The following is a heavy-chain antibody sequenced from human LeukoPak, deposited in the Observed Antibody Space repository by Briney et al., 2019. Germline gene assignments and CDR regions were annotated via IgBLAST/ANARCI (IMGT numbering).Heavy chain of an antibody. D-gene: IGHD2-2*01. J-gene: IGHJ5*02. Sequence: PGGSLRLSCAASGFTLSSYTMNWVRQAPGKGLEWVSSINSNSNMHYADSVKGRFTISRDNAKNSLHLQMNSLRAEDTAVYYCARVDIVVVPADLYNWFDPWGQGTLVTVSS. V-gene: IGHV3-21*01. CDR1: GFTLSSYT. CDR3: ARVDIVVVPADLYNWFDP. CDR2: INSNSNM.